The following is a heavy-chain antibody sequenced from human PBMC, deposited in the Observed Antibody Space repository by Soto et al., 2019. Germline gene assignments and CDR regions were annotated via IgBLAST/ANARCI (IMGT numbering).Heavy chain of an antibody. J-gene: IGHJ4*02. CDR3: ARGTMTQIEPYFDY. V-gene: IGHV4-34*01. CDR2: INHSGST. D-gene: IGHD4-17*01. CDR1: GGSFSGYY. Sequence: SETLSLTCAVYGGSFSGYYWSWIRQPPGKGLEWIGEINHSGSTNYNPSLKSRVTISVDTSKNQFSLKLSSVTAADTAVYYCARGTMTQIEPYFDYWGQGTLVTVSS.